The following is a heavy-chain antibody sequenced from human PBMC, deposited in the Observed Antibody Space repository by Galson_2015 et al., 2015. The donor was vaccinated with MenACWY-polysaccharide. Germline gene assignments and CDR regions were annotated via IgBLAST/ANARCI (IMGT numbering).Heavy chain of an antibody. CDR1: TVTFRGSG. Sequence: SLRLSCAASTVTFRGSGMHWVRQAPGKGLEWVAVIQYDAVYKQYLDSVKGLFSVSRDNSKSTLYLEMNNLRAEDTALYYCAREGSRIVFHAFDTWGQGTMVIVSS. D-gene: IGHD3-10*02. CDR2: IQYDAVYK. CDR3: AREGSRIVFHAFDT. J-gene: IGHJ3*02. V-gene: IGHV3-33*01.